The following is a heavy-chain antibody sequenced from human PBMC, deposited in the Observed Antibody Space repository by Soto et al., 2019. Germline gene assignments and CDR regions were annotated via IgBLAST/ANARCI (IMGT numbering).Heavy chain of an antibody. CDR1: GYTFTGYY. J-gene: IGHJ4*02. V-gene: IGHV1-2*04. Sequence: ASVKVSCKASGYTFTGYYMHCVRQAPGQGLEWMGWINPNSGGTNYAQKFQGWVTMTRDTSISTAYMELSRLRSDGTAVYYCARERELPAYFDYWGQGTLVTVSS. CDR2: INPNSGGT. D-gene: IGHD1-26*01. CDR3: ARERELPAYFDY.